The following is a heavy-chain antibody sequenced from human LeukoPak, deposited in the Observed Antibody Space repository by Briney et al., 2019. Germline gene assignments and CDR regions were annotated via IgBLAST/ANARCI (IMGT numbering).Heavy chain of an antibody. CDR3: AKDLTTGTLSFDY. V-gene: IGHV3-33*06. D-gene: IGHD1-1*01. Sequence: GRSLRLSCAASGFTFSSYGMHWVRQAPGKGLEWVAVILYDGSNKYYADSVKGRFTISRDNSKNTLYLQMNSLRAEDTAVYYCAKDLTTGTLSFDYWGQGTLVTVSS. CDR1: GFTFSSYG. J-gene: IGHJ4*02. CDR2: ILYDGSNK.